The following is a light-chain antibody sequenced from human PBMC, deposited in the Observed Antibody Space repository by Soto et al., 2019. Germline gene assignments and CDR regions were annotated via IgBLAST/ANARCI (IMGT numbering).Light chain of an antibody. CDR1: QSISSY. J-gene: IGKJ1*01. V-gene: IGKV1-39*01. CDR3: QQSYNLPWT. CDR2: SAS. Sequence: DIQMTQSPSTLSASVGDRVTITCRASQSISSYLAWCQQKPGKAPKLLIYSASTLQSGVPSRFSGSGSGPDFTLTIASLQPEDSATYYCQQSYNLPWTFGPGTKVDIK.